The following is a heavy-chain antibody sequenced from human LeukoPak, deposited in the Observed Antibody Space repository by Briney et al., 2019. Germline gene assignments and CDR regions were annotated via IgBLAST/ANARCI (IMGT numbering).Heavy chain of an antibody. CDR1: GGSISSGGYY. Sequence: PSETLSLTCTVPGGSISSGGYYWGWIRQPPGKGLEWIGSIYYSGSTYYNPSLKSRVTISVDTSKNQFSLKLSSVTAADTAVYYCARGFREYGDYVGWFDPWGQGTLVTVSS. CDR3: ARGFREYGDYVGWFDP. CDR2: IYYSGST. D-gene: IGHD4-17*01. V-gene: IGHV4-39*07. J-gene: IGHJ5*02.